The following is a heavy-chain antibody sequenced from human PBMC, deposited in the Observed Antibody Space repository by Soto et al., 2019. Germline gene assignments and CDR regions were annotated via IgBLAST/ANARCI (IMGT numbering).Heavy chain of an antibody. CDR3: ARDQPYSSGWYSHDYYMDV. CDR2: INSDGSST. CDR1: GFTFSSYW. V-gene: IGHV3-74*01. D-gene: IGHD6-19*01. Sequence: PGGSLRLSCAASGFTFSSYWMHWVRQAPGKGLVWVSRINSDGSSTSYADSVKGRFTISRDNAKNTLYLQMNSLRAEDTAVYYCARDQPYSSGWYSHDYYMDVWGKGTTLTVSS. J-gene: IGHJ6*03.